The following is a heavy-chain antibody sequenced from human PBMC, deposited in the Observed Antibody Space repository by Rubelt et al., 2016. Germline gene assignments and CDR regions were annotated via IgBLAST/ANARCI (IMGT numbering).Heavy chain of an antibody. CDR3: ARDQIDVGVSCDY. CDR2: INHSGST. Sequence: QVQLQQWGAGLLKPSETLSLTCAVYGGSFSGYYWSWIRQPPGKGLEWIGEINHSGSTNYNPSLKSRVTISVDTSKNQFSRKLSSVTAADTAVYYCARDQIDVGVSCDYWGQGTLVTVSS. D-gene: IGHD3-10*02. V-gene: IGHV4-34*01. J-gene: IGHJ4*02. CDR1: GGSFSGYY.